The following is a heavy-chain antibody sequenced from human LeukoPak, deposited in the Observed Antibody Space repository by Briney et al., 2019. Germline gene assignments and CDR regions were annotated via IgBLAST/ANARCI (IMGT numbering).Heavy chain of an antibody. Sequence: GGSLRLSCAASGLTFSSYSMNWVRQAPGKGLEWVGRSRNKANSYTTEYAASVKGRFTISRDDSKNSLYLQMNSLKTEDTAVYYCAPGGDYCSSSSCPSWGQGTIVTVSS. J-gene: IGHJ3*01. CDR2: SRNKANSYTT. D-gene: IGHD2-2*01. CDR3: APGGDYCSSSSCPS. V-gene: IGHV3-72*01. CDR1: GLTFSSYS.